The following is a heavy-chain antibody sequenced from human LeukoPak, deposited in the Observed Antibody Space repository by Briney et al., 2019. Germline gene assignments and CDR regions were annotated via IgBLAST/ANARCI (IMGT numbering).Heavy chain of an antibody. V-gene: IGHV4-39*07. CDR2: IYYSGST. J-gene: IGHJ2*01. Sequence: SETLSLTCTVSGGSISSSSYYWGWIRQPPGKGLEWIGSIYYSGSTYYNPSLKSRVTISVDASKNQFSLKLSSVTAADTAVYYCARESLVAADFDLWGRGTLVTVSS. CDR1: GGSISSSSYY. CDR3: ARESLVAADFDL. D-gene: IGHD3-16*01.